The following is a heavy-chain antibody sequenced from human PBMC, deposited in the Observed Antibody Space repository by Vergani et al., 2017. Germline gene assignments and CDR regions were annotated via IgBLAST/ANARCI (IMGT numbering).Heavy chain of an antibody. D-gene: IGHD2-15*01. V-gene: IGHV4-39*01. CDR3: ARLESAVVVAATHDD. CDR1: GGSISSSSYY. CDR2: IYYSGST. J-gene: IGHJ4*02. Sequence: QLQLQESGPGLVKPSETLSLTCTVSGGSISSSSYYWGWIRQPPGKGLEWIGSIYYSGSTYYNPSLKSRVTISVDTSKNQFSLKLSSVTAADTAVYYCARLESAVVVAATHDDWGQATLVTVSS.